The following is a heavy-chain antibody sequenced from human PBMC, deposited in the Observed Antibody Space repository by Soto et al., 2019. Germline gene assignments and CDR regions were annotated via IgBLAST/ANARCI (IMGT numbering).Heavy chain of an antibody. CDR2: IYYSGST. CDR1: GGSISSSTYY. D-gene: IGHD3-22*01. V-gene: IGHV4-39*07. CDR3: ARAGEQYYYDSSGLDY. Sequence: SETLSLTCTVSGGSISSSTYYWGWIRQPPGKGLEWIGTIYYSGSTYYNPSLKSRVTISVDTSKNQFSLKLSSVTAADTAVYYCARAGEQYYYDSSGLDYWGQGTLVTVSS. J-gene: IGHJ4*02.